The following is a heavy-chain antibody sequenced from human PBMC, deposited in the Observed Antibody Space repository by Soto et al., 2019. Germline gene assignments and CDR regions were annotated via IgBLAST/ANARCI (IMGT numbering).Heavy chain of an antibody. Sequence: QVHLVESGGGVVQPGRSLRLSCAASGFTFSGYGMHWVRQAPGKGLEWVAVIWFDGSNKYYADSVKGRFTISRDNSQNTLYLQMNSLRAEDTAVYYCARDRYSSGWYDLDYWGQGTLVTVSS. J-gene: IGHJ4*02. V-gene: IGHV3-33*01. D-gene: IGHD6-19*01. CDR1: GFTFSGYG. CDR3: ARDRYSSGWYDLDY. CDR2: IWFDGSNK.